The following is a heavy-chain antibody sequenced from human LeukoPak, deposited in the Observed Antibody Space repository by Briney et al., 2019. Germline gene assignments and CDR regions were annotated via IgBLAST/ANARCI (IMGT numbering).Heavy chain of an antibody. CDR1: GFTFSSYS. CDR2: ISSSSSTI. V-gene: IGHV3-48*04. D-gene: IGHD3-10*01. J-gene: IGHJ4*02. CDR3: AKDSGDGSGSPTARFDY. Sequence: GGSLRLSCAASGFTFSSYSMNWVRQAPGKGLEWVSFISSSSSTIYYADSVKGRFTISRDNAKNSLYLQMNSLRAEDTAVYYCAKDSGDGSGSPTARFDYWGQGTLVTVSS.